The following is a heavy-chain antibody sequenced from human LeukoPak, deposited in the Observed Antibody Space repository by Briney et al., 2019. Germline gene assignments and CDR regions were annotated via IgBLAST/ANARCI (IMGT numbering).Heavy chain of an antibody. D-gene: IGHD2/OR15-2a*01. V-gene: IGHV3-53*01. Sequence: GWSLRLSCAASGFTVSSNYMSWVRQAPGKGLEWVSVIYSGGSTYYADSVKGRFTISRDNSKNTLYLQMNSLRAEDTAVYYCARRNPLSSNAFDIWGQGTMVTVSS. CDR3: ARRNPLSSNAFDI. J-gene: IGHJ3*02. CDR2: IYSGGST. CDR1: GFTVSSNY.